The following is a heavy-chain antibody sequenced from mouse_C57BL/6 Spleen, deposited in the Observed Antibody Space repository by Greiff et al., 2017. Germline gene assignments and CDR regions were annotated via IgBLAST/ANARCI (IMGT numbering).Heavy chain of an antibody. CDR1: GYTFTSYG. CDR2: IYPRSGNT. D-gene: IGHD1-1*01. J-gene: IGHJ2*01. Sequence: VKLQESGAELARPGASVKLSCKASGYTFTSYGISWVKQRTGQGLEWIGEIYPRSGNTYYNEKFKGKATLTADKSSSTAYMELRSLTSEDSAVYFCATPITTVVATNYFDYWGQGTTLTVAS. V-gene: IGHV1-81*01. CDR3: ATPITTVVATNYFDY.